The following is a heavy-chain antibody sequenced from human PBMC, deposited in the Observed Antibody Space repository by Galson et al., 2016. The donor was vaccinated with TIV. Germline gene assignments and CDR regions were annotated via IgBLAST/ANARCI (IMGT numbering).Heavy chain of an antibody. CDR3: ARQSTYYYDSSDFFGTFDI. J-gene: IGHJ3*02. Sequence: SLRLSCAASGFTFSNYAMDWVRQAPGKGLEWVSSISSAGSFIYFADSLKGRFTISRDNAKKSLFMQMNSLRAEDTAVYYCARQSTYYYDSSDFFGTFDIWCQGTMFTVSS. D-gene: IGHD3-22*01. V-gene: IGHV3-21*01. CDR2: ISSAGSFI. CDR1: GFTFSNYA.